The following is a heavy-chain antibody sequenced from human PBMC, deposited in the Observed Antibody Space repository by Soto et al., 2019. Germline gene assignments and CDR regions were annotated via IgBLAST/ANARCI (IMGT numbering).Heavy chain of an antibody. CDR3: ARGRAYSYSYSPFDY. V-gene: IGHV1-46*03. CDR2: INPSGGST. D-gene: IGHD5-18*01. Sequence: QVQLVQSGAEVKKPGASVKVSCKASGYTFIGYCMHWVRQAPGQGLEWMGIINPSGGSTSYAQKCQVRVTMXXDXSXXTVYMELSSLRSEDTAVYYCARGRAYSYSYSPFDYWGQGTLVTVSS. J-gene: IGHJ4*02. CDR1: GYTFIGYC.